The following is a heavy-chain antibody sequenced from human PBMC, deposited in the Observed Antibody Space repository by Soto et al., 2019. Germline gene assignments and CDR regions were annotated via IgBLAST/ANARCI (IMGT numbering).Heavy chain of an antibody. D-gene: IGHD3-16*01. CDR2: IYYRGIT. J-gene: IGHJ4*02. CDR1: GGSISSSTHY. Sequence: PSETLSLTCTVSGGSISSSTHYWGWIRQPPGKGLEWIGTIYYRGITYYNSSLKSRVTISIDTSKNQFSLKLSSVTTADTAVYYCASPFGGGYNNHWGQGTLVTVSS. CDR3: ASPFGGGYNNH. V-gene: IGHV4-39*01.